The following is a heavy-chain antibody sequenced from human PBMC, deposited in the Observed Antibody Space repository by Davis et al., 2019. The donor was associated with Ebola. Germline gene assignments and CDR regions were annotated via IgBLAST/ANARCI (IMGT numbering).Heavy chain of an antibody. CDR3: VKDSSNIWFDI. V-gene: IGHV3-23*01. CDR1: GFIFRNYV. Sequence: GESLKISCETSGFIFRNYVMSWVRQAPGKGLEWVSTFGTGGDTYYADSVKGRFAISRDNSRGTLYLQMNSLRVEDSAIYSCVKDSSNIWFDIWGQGTLVTVSS. CDR2: FGTGGDT. J-gene: IGHJ3*02. D-gene: IGHD2/OR15-2a*01.